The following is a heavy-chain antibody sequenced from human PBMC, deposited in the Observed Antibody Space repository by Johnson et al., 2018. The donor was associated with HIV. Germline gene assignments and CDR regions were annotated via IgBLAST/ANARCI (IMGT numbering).Heavy chain of an antibody. CDR2: ISWNSGSI. CDR3: AKDRRELPAPFDI. V-gene: IGHV3-9*01. J-gene: IGHJ3*02. D-gene: IGHD1-7*01. CDR1: GFTFDDYA. Sequence: QLVESGGGLVQPGRSLRLSCAASGFTFDDYAMHWVRQAPGKGLEWVSGISWNSGSIGYADSVKGRFTISRDNSKNTLYLQKNSQRAEDTAVYYCAKDRRELPAPFDIWGQGTMITVSS.